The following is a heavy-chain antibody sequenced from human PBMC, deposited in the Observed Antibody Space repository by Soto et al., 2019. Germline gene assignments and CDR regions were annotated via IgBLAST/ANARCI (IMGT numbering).Heavy chain of an antibody. Sequence: GGSLRLSCAASGFTFSSYSRNWVRQAPGKGLEWVSYISSSSSTIYYADPVKRRFTISRDNAKNSLHLQMNIMTAEDTAVYYCACPPNAVLDYWGQGTLVTVSS. V-gene: IGHV3-48*04. J-gene: IGHJ4*02. D-gene: IGHD2-8*01. CDR3: ACPPNAVLDY. CDR1: GFTFSSYS. CDR2: ISSSSSTI.